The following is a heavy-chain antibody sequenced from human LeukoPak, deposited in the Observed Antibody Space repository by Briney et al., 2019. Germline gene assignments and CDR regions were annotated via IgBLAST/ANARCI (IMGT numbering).Heavy chain of an antibody. Sequence: GASVKVSCKASGYTFTGYYMHWVRQAPGQGLEWMGRIIPILGIANYAQKFQGRVTITADKSTSTAYMELSSLRSEDTAVYYCARDHCSGGSCSDYWGQGTLVTVSS. V-gene: IGHV1-69*04. CDR1: GYTFTGYY. CDR3: ARDHCSGGSCSDY. D-gene: IGHD2-15*01. J-gene: IGHJ4*02. CDR2: IIPILGIA.